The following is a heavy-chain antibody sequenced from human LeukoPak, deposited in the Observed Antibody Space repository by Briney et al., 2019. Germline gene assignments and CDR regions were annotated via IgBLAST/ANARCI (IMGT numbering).Heavy chain of an antibody. Sequence: GASVKVSCKASGYTFTTYNINWVRQAPGQGLEWVGWISGYNGNTNYAQKLQGRVTMTTDTSTSTAYMELRSLKSDDTAVYYCARDWGAAGLIWGQGTLVTVSS. D-gene: IGHD6-13*01. CDR1: GYTFTTYN. CDR2: ISGYNGNT. V-gene: IGHV1-18*01. J-gene: IGHJ4*02. CDR3: ARDWGAAGLI.